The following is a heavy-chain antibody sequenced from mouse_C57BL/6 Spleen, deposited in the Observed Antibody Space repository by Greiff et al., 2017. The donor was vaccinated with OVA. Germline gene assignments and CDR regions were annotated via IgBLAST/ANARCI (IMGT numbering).Heavy chain of an antibody. CDR2: IWTGGGT. Sequence: VKLQESGPGLVAPSQCLSITCTVSGFSLTSYAISWVRQPPGKGLEWLGVIWTGGGTTYNSAPNSSPGISKDNSNSQVFLKMNSLQTDDTARYYCARDGSSYGKAYWGQGTLVTVSA. CDR1: GFSLTSYA. V-gene: IGHV2-9-1*01. J-gene: IGHJ3*01. CDR3: ARDGSSYGKAY. D-gene: IGHD1-1*01.